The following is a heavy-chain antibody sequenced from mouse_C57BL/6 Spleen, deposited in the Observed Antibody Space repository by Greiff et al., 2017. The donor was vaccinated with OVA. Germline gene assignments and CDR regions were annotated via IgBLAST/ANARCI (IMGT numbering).Heavy chain of an antibody. Sequence: VQLQQPGPELVKPGASVKISCKASGYSFTDYNMNWVKQSNGKSLEWIGVINPNYGTTSYNQKFKGKATLTVDQSSSTAYMQLNSLTSEDSAVYYCVVYDYDGGRGFAYWGQGTLVTVSA. CDR2: INPNYGTT. D-gene: IGHD2-4*01. CDR3: VVYDYDGGRGFAY. J-gene: IGHJ3*01. V-gene: IGHV1-39*01. CDR1: GYSFTDYN.